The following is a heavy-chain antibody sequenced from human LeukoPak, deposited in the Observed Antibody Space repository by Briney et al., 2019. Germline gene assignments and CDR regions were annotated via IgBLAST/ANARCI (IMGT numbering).Heavy chain of an antibody. Sequence: PSETLSLTCSVSGDSISGSSYYWGWIRQPPGKGLEWIGSIYYSGSTYYNPSLKSRVTISVDTSKNQFSLKLSSVTAADTAVYYCAKAVDHYYYYMDVWGKGTTVTVSS. D-gene: IGHD5-24*01. J-gene: IGHJ6*03. CDR2: IYYSGST. V-gene: IGHV4-39*07. CDR1: GDSISGSSYY. CDR3: AKAVDHYYYYMDV.